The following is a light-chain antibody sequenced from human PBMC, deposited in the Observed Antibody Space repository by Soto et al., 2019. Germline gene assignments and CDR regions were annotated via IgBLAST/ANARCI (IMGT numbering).Light chain of an antibody. CDR3: AAWDDSLNGPV. Sequence: QSVLTQPPSASGTPGQRVIISCSGSNSNIGTYTVNWYQQLPGTAPKLLIYTDYQRPSGAPDRFSGSKSGTSASLAIRGLQSEDEADYYCAAWDDSLNGPVFGGGTKLTVL. CDR2: TDY. J-gene: IGLJ3*02. V-gene: IGLV1-44*01. CDR1: NSNIGTYT.